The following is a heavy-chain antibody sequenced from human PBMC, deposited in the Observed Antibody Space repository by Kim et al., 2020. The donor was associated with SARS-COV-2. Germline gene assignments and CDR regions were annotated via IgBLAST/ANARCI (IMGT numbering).Heavy chain of an antibody. Sequence: PSLKSRVTISVDTYKNQFSLKLSSVTAADTAVYYCARGKRGYSYGYGDYWGQGTLVTVSS. J-gene: IGHJ4*02. CDR3: ARGKRGYSYGYGDY. D-gene: IGHD5-18*01. V-gene: IGHV4-34*01.